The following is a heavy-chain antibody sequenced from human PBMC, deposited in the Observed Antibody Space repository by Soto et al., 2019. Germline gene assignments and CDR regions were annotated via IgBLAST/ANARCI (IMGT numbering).Heavy chain of an antibody. CDR3: ARESGTLPDY. J-gene: IGHJ4*02. CDR2: ISKSGSTT. V-gene: IGHV3-48*03. CDR1: GFTFSSYE. D-gene: IGHD1-1*01. Sequence: PWWALRLSFASSGFTFSSYEMNWVRQAPGKGLEWVSYISKSGSTTYYRDSVRGRFTISRDNAKNSLYLQMSSLRAEDTAVYYCARESGTLPDYWGQGTLVTVSS.